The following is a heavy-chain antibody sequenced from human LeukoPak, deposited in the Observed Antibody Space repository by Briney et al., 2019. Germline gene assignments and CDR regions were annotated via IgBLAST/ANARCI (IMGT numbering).Heavy chain of an antibody. CDR1: GFTFSSYS. CDR2: ISSRSSTI. D-gene: IGHD3-22*01. CDR3: ARDGSYYYDNSGYSDDGFDI. J-gene: IGHJ3*02. V-gene: IGHV3-48*04. Sequence: GGSLRLSCAASGFTFSSYSMNWVRQAPGKGLEWVSYISSRSSTIYYVDSVKGRFTISRDNARNSLYLQMSSLRAEDTAVYYCARDGSYYYDNSGYSDDGFDIWGQGTMVTVSS.